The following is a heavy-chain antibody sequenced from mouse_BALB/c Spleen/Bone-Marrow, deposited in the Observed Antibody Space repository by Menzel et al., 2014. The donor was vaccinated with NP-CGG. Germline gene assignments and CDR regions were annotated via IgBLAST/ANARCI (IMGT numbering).Heavy chain of an antibody. J-gene: IGHJ1*01. CDR1: GYTFTDYV. CDR3: ARYYDYDWYFDV. CDR2: IYPGSGST. D-gene: IGHD2-4*01. Sequence: QVQLQQFGPELVKPGASVKMSCKASGYTFTDYVISWVKRRTGQGLEWIGEIYPGSGSTYYNEKSKGKATLTADKSSNTAYMQLSSLTSEDSAVYFCARYYDYDWYFDVWGAGTTVTVSS. V-gene: IGHV1-77*01.